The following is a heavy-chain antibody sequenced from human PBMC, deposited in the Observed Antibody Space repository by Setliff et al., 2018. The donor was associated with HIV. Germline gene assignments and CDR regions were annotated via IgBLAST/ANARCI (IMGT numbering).Heavy chain of an antibody. D-gene: IGHD3-22*01. Sequence: SETLSLTCTVSGGSISSANYYWSWIRQPPGKGLEWIGYIYYSGRTNYNPSLSSRITISLDTSKSQFSLKLTSVTAADTAMYYCASRIYYYDESRVLREEGFVPWGQGTLVTVSS. CDR2: IYYSGRT. V-gene: IGHV4-61*01. J-gene: IGHJ5*02. CDR1: GGSISSANYY. CDR3: ASRIYYYDESRVLREEGFVP.